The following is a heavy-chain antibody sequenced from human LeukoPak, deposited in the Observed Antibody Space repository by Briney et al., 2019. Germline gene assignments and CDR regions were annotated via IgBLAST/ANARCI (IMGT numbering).Heavy chain of an antibody. V-gene: IGHV3-23*01. CDR2: ITGSGEST. CDR3: AKQEIAAHDY. Sequence: RAGGSLRLSCAASGFTVSSNYMSWVRQAPGKGLEWISRITGSGESTYYADSVKGRFTISRDNSKNTLYLQMSSLRAEDTALYYCAKQEIAAHDYWGQGTLVSVSS. CDR1: GFTVSSNY. J-gene: IGHJ4*02. D-gene: IGHD2-15*01.